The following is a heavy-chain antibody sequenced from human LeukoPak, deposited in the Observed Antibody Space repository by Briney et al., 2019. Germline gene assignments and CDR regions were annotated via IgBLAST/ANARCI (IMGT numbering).Heavy chain of an antibody. CDR2: IYTSGST. V-gene: IGHV4-61*02. J-gene: IGHJ6*02. Sequence: SQTLSLTCTVSGGSISSGSYYWSWIRQPAGKGLEWIGRIYTSGSTNYNPSLKSRVTTSVDTSKNQFSLKLSSVTAPDTAVYYCATQSWDPEDYYYYGMDVWGQGTTVTVSS. CDR1: GGSISSGSYY. D-gene: IGHD1-14*01. CDR3: ATQSWDPEDYYYYGMDV.